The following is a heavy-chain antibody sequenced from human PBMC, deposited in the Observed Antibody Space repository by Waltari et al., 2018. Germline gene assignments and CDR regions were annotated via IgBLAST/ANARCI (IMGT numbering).Heavy chain of an antibody. V-gene: IGHV3-23*01. J-gene: IGHJ4*02. CDR3: ARNGGDSGYDSLAVAGFSY. D-gene: IGHD5-12*01. Sequence: EVQLLESGGGLVQPGGSLRLSCAASGFTFSSYAMSWVRQAPGKGREWVSAISGSGGSTYYADSVKGRFTISRDNSKNTLYLQMNSLRAEDTAVYYCARNGGDSGYDSLAVAGFSYWCQGTLVTVSS. CDR1: GFTFSSYA. CDR2: ISGSGGST.